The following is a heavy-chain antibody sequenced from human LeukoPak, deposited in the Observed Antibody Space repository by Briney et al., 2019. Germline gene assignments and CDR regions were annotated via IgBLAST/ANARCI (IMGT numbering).Heavy chain of an antibody. CDR2: ISSSSSYI. Sequence: GGPLRLSCAASGFTFSSCSMNWVRQAPGKGLEWVSSISSSSSYIYYADSVKGRFTLSRDNAKNSLYLQMNSLRAEDTAVYYCARQRDLDYWGQGTLVTVSS. J-gene: IGHJ4*02. CDR1: GFTFSSCS. CDR3: ARQRDLDY. D-gene: IGHD2-21*02. V-gene: IGHV3-21*01.